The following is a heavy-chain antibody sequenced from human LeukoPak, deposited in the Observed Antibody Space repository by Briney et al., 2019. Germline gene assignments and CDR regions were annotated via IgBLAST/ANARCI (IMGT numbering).Heavy chain of an antibody. CDR3: ARDKYSHDSGNSLRYDY. V-gene: IGHV3-23*01. CDR2: INGSGGST. J-gene: IGHJ4*02. CDR1: GFPLRSYS. D-gene: IGHD3-10*01. Sequence: GALRPFCGASGFPLRSYSMRRGRQAPGKGVEGGLAINGSGGSTYYADSVKGRFTISRDNSKNTLYLQMNSLRAEDTAVYYCARDKYSHDSGNSLRYDYWGQGTLVTVSS.